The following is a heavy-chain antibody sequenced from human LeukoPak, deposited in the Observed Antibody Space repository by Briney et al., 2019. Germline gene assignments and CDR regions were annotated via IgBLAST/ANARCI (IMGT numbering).Heavy chain of an antibody. CDR3: AREGGAAATRGVLGNWLDP. CDR1: GYTFIDHY. V-gene: IGHV1-2*02. Sequence: ASVKVSFKTSGYTFIDHYIHWVRQAPGQGLECLGWINPDSGGTKYAQKFQDRVIMTRDTYINTAYMELSSLTSDDTALYYWAREGGAAATRGVLGNWLDPWGQGTLVTVSS. CDR2: INPDSGGT. D-gene: IGHD6-25*01. J-gene: IGHJ5*02.